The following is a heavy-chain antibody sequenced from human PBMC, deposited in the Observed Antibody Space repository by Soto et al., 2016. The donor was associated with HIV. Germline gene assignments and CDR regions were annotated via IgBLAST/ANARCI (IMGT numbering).Heavy chain of an antibody. Sequence: QVQLQESGPGLVKPSETLSLTCAVSGYSISSGYYWGWIRQPPGKGLEWIGSIYHSGSTYYNPSLKSRVTISVDTSKNQFSLKLSSVTAADTAVYYCARVLEGGYYYYYMDVVGQRDPRSPSP. D-gene: IGHD3-16*01. CDR1: GYSISSGYY. J-gene: IGHJ6*03. CDR2: IYHSGST. CDR3: ARVLEGGYYYYYMDV. V-gene: IGHV4-38-2*01.